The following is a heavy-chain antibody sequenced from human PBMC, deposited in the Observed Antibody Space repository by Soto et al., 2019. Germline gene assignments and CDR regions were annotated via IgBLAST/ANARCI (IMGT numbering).Heavy chain of an antibody. CDR1: GYTFTGYY. J-gene: IGHJ4*02. CDR3: ARHHVTMVRGVIIIPPMIDS. Sequence: QVQLVQSGAEVKMPGASVKVSCKASGYTFTGYYMHWVRQAPGQGLEWLGWINPNSGGTNYAQQFQGRVTMTRDTSISTAYMELSRLRSDDTAVYFCARHHVTMVRGVIIIPPMIDSRGQGTLVTVSS. CDR2: INPNSGGT. V-gene: IGHV1-2*02. D-gene: IGHD3-10*01.